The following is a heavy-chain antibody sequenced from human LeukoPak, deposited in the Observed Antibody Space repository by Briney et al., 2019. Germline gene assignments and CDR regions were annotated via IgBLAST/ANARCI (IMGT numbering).Heavy chain of an antibody. CDR1: GFTFSSYS. D-gene: IGHD3-22*01. J-gene: IGHJ4*02. CDR2: ISSSSSTI. V-gene: IGHV3-48*04. Sequence: PGGSLRLSCAASGFTFSSYSMNWVRQAPGKGLEWVSYISSSSSTIYYADSVKGRFTISRDNAKNSLYLQMNSLRAEDTAVYYCARSYYDSLEDYFDYWGQGTLVTVSS. CDR3: ARSYYDSLEDYFDY.